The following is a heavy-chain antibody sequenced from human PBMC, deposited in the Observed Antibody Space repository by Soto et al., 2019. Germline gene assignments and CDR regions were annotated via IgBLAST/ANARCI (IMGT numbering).Heavy chain of an antibody. CDR3: ARDRSGPFDY. Sequence: ASVKVSCKASGYTFIRSTMHWVRPAPGQRLEWMGWINAGNGDTKYSQNFQGRVTITKGTYATTVYLELSSLRSEDTAVYYCARDRSGPFDYWGQGTLVTVSS. CDR2: INAGNGDT. CDR1: GYTFIRST. J-gene: IGHJ4*02. V-gene: IGHV1-3*01.